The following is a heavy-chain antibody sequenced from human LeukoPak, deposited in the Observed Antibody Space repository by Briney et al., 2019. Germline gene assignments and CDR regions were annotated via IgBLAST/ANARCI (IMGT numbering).Heavy chain of an antibody. D-gene: IGHD5-12*01. Sequence: ASVKVSCKASGYTFTSYAIHWVRQAPGQRLEWMGWINAGNGNTKYSRKFQDRVTLTRDTSASTAYMELSSLRSEDTAVYYCAREGGYDRALDYWGQGTLVTVSP. CDR1: GYTFTSYA. J-gene: IGHJ4*02. CDR3: AREGGYDRALDY. CDR2: INAGNGNT. V-gene: IGHV1-3*01.